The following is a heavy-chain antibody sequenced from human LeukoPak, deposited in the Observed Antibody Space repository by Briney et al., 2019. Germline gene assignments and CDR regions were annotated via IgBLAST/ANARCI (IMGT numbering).Heavy chain of an antibody. CDR1: GGTFSSYA. V-gene: IGHV1-69*06. J-gene: IGHJ4*02. CDR2: IIPIFGTA. Sequence: ASVKVSCKASGGTFSSYAISWVRQAPGQGLEWMGGIIPIFGTANCAQKFQGRVTITADKSTSTAYMELSSLRSEDTAVYYCARPSEYCSSTSCHEAFFDYWGQGTLVTVSS. CDR3: ARPSEYCSSTSCHEAFFDY. D-gene: IGHD2-2*01.